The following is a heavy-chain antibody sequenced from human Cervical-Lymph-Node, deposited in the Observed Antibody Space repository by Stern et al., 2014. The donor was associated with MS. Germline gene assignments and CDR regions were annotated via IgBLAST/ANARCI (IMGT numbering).Heavy chain of an antibody. V-gene: IGHV1-2*06. D-gene: IGHD1-1*01. CDR2: INPNSGGT. CDR1: GYTFTGYY. J-gene: IGHJ4*02. Sequence: QVQLLQPGAEVKKPGASVKVSCKASGYTFTGYYMHWVRQAPGQGLDWMGRINPNSGGTNYAQKFQGRVTMTRDTSISTAYMELSRLRSDDTAVYYCARDPNWDQGFDYWGQGTLVTVSS. CDR3: ARDPNWDQGFDY.